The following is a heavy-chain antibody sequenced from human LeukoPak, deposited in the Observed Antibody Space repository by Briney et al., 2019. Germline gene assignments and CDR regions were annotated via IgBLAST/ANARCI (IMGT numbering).Heavy chain of an antibody. CDR1: GYTFTGHY. J-gene: IGHJ4*02. CDR2: INPNSGGT. V-gene: IGHV1-2*02. D-gene: IGHD6-19*01. Sequence: GASVKVSCKASGYTFTGHYMHWVRQAPGQGLEWMGWINPNSGGTNYAQKFQGRVTMTRDTSISTAYMELSRLRSDDTAVYYCARCEQWLVRGQLLSVDYWGQGTLVTVSS. CDR3: ARCEQWLVRGQLLSVDY.